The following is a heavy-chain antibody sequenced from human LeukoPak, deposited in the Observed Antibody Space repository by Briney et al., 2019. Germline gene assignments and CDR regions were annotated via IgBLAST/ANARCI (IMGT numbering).Heavy chain of an antibody. CDR3: ARHGVSLWFGESLVTYYYYMDV. CDR2: ISSSSSYI. Sequence: PGGSLRLSCAASGFTFSRYTMNWVRQAPGKGLEWVSSISSSSSYIYYADSVKGRFTISRDNAKNSVYLQMNSLRADDTAVYYCARHGVSLWFGESLVTYYYYMDVWGKGTTVTISS. J-gene: IGHJ6*03. D-gene: IGHD3-10*01. V-gene: IGHV3-21*06. CDR1: GFTFSRYT.